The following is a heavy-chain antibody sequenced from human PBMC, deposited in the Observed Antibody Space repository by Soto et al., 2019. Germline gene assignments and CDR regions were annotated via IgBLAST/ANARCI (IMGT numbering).Heavy chain of an antibody. D-gene: IGHD3-22*01. J-gene: IGHJ4*02. CDR1: GCTFSRHA. Sequence: QVQLVQSGAEVRKPGSSVKVSCKASGCTFSRHAIRWVRQAPGQGLEWMGGIIPIFGTANHAQKFQGRVTIIADESTSTVYMELSSLRSEDTAMYYCARGWGYDSNDYYYAYWGQGTLVIVS. CDR3: ARGWGYDSNDYYYAY. V-gene: IGHV1-69*01. CDR2: IIPIFGTA.